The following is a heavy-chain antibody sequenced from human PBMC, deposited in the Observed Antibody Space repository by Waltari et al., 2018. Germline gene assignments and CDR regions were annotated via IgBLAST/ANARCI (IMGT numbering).Heavy chain of an antibody. D-gene: IGHD3-10*01. CDR2: IYHSGST. J-gene: IGHJ4*02. CDR1: GYSISSGYY. V-gene: IGHV4-38-2*01. Sequence: QVQLQESGPGLVKPSETLSLTCAVSGYSISSGYYWGWIRQPPGKGLEWIGSIYHSGSTYYNPSLKSRVTISVDTSKNQFSLKLSSVTAADTAVYYCASKQGGSGSPYFDYWGQGTLVTVSS. CDR3: ASKQGGSGSPYFDY.